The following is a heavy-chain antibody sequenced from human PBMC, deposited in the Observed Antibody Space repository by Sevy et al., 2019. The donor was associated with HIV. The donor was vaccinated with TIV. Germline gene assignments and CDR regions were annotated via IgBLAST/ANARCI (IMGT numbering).Heavy chain of an antibody. D-gene: IGHD5-12*01. V-gene: IGHV7-4-1*02. Sequence: ASVKVSCKASGYTFTSYAMNWVRQAPGQGLEWMGWINTNTGNPTYAQGFTGRFVFSLDTSASTAYLQINSLKAEDTAVYYCARSIFGDGYNYGYFDYWGQGTLVTVSS. CDR1: GYTFTSYA. CDR2: INTNTGNP. CDR3: ARSIFGDGYNYGYFDY. J-gene: IGHJ4*02.